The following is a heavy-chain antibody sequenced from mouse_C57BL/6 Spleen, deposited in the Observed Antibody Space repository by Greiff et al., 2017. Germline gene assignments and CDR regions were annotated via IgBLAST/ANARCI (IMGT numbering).Heavy chain of an antibody. CDR1: GYTFTDYY. CDR2: INPYNGGT. D-gene: IGHD1-1*01. V-gene: IGHV1-19*01. CDR3: ATYYYGSSPNFDY. Sequence: EVQLQQSGPVLVKPGASVKMSCKASGYTFTDYYMNWVKQSHGKSLEWIGVINPYNGGTSYNQKFKGKATLTVDKSSSPAYMELNSLTSEDSAVYYCATYYYGSSPNFDYWGQGTTLTVSS. J-gene: IGHJ2*01.